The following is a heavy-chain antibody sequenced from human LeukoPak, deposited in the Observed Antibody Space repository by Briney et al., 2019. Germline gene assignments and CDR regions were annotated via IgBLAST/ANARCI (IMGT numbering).Heavy chain of an antibody. V-gene: IGHV1-18*01. J-gene: IGHJ6*03. CDR1: GYTFTSYG. D-gene: IGHD2-15*01. CDR2: ISAYDGNT. Sequence: GASVKVSCKASGYTFTSYGISWVRQAPGQGLEWMGWISAYDGNTNYAQKLQGRVTMTTDTSTSTAYMELRSLRSDDTAVYYCARVLGGGRYCSGGSCYPYYHYYMDVWGKGTTVTISS. CDR3: ARVLGGGRYCSGGSCYPYYHYYMDV.